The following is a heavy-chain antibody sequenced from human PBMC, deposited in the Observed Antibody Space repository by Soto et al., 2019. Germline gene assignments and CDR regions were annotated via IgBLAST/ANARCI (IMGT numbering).Heavy chain of an antibody. V-gene: IGHV4-30-4*01. CDR2: ISYSGST. D-gene: IGHD1-1*01. Sequence: QVQLQESGPGLVKPSQTLSLTCTVSGGSISSGNYYWSWIRQPPGKGLEWIGFISYSGSTYYNASLKRRVTISVDTSKNQFSLNLSFVTAADTAVYDCATTGTPATGLYYFDYWGQGTLVTVSS. CDR3: ATTGTPATGLYYFDY. CDR1: GGSISSGNYY. J-gene: IGHJ4*02.